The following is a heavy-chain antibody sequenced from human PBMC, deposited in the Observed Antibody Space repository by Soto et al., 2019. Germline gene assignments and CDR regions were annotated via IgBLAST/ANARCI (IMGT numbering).Heavy chain of an antibody. J-gene: IGHJ6*02. CDR3: ARPLGSGSYRYGMDV. D-gene: IGHD3-10*01. V-gene: IGHV5-51*01. Sequence: PGESLKISCKGSGYSFTTHWIAWVRQMPGKGLEWMGIIYPGDSDTRYSPSFQGQVTISADKSTSTAYLQWSSLKASDTAVYYCARPLGSGSYRYGMDVWGQGTTVTVSS. CDR1: GYSFTTHW. CDR2: IYPGDSDT.